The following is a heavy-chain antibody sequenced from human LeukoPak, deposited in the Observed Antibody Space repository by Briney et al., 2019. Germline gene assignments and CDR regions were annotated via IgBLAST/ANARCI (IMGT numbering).Heavy chain of an antibody. CDR3: ATSVHDYVNGGFHQNVFYALDV. CDR2: IWYDGSNK. Sequence: PGGSLRLSCAASGFTFSSYGMHWVRQAPGKGLEWVAVIWYDGSNKYYADSVKGRFTISRDNSKNTLYLQLDSLRAEDAALYYCATSVHDYVNGGFHQNVFYALDVWGPGAAVTVSS. D-gene: IGHD4/OR15-4a*01. CDR1: GFTFSSYG. V-gene: IGHV3-30*02. J-gene: IGHJ6*02.